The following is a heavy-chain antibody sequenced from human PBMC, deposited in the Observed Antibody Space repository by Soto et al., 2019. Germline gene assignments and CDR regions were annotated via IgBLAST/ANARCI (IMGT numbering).Heavy chain of an antibody. V-gene: IGHV2-5*02. CDR1: GFPLSTYGEG. CDR2: IYWDDDT. Sequence: QITLKESGPTPVKPTQTLTLTCNFSGFPLSTYGEGVRSIRQPPGKALEWLALIYWDDDTRFSPPLNSMLAITKDTSKSQVVLTVTHMDPVHTAPYLCARRPVFSMAFDYWVPGSLVTVSS. J-gene: IGHJ4*02. CDR3: ARRPVFSMAFDY. D-gene: IGHD2-8*01.